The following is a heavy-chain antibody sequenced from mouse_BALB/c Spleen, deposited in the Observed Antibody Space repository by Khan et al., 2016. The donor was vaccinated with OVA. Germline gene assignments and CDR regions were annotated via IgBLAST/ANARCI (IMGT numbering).Heavy chain of an antibody. V-gene: IGHV1S81*02. CDR2: TNPTNGRT. D-gene: IGHD1-1*01. CDR3: ARIKKIVATYFDY. CDR1: GYTFTSYW. J-gene: IGHJ2*01. Sequence: QVQLKESGAELVKAGASVKMSCKASGYTFTSYWMHWVKQRLGQGLEWFAETNPTNGRTYYNEKFKSKATLTVDKSYSTAYMLLSSPTFEDSAVYYWARIKKIVATYFDYWGQGTTLTVSS.